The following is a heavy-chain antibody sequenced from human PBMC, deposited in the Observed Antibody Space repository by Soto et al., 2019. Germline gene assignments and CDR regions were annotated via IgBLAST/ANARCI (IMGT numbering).Heavy chain of an antibody. CDR1: GGSISSSSYY. Sequence: PSETLSLTCTVSGGSISSSSYYWGWIRQPPGKGLEWIGSLFYSGSTYYNPSLKGRLTISVDTSKNQFSLKLSSVTAADTAVYYCAPRGSSSWYSWFDHWGQGTQVTVSS. J-gene: IGHJ5*02. V-gene: IGHV4-39*01. D-gene: IGHD6-13*01. CDR2: LFYSGST. CDR3: APRGSSSWYSWFDH.